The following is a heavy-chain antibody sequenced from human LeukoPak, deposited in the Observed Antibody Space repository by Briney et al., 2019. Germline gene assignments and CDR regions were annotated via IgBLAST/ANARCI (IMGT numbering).Heavy chain of an antibody. CDR1: GGSISSYY. J-gene: IGHJ4*02. Sequence: SETLSLTCTVSGGSISSYYWSWIRQPPGKGLEWIGEINHSGSTNYNPSLKSRVTISVDTSKNQFSLKLSSVTAADTAVYYCARGVRDSSSWYRRRYYFDYWGQGTLVTVSS. CDR3: ARGVRDSSSWYRRRYYFDY. V-gene: IGHV4-34*01. CDR2: INHSGST. D-gene: IGHD6-13*01.